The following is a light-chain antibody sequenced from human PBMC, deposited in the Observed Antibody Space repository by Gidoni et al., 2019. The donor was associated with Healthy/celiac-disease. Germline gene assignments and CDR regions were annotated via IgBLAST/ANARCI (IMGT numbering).Light chain of an antibody. V-gene: IGLV1-40*01. CDR1: SSNIGAAYD. Sequence: SVLTQPPSVSGAPGQRVTISCTGSSSNIGAAYDVPWYQQLPGTAPKLLIYGNSNRPSWVPDRFSGSKSGTSASLAITGLQAEDEADYYCQSYDSSLSGLEVVFGGGTKLTVL. CDR2: GNS. J-gene: IGLJ2*01. CDR3: QSYDSSLSGLEVV.